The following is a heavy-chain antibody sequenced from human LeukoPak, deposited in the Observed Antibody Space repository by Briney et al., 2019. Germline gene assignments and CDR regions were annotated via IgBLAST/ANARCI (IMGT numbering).Heavy chain of an antibody. D-gene: IGHD6-19*01. CDR2: IYSGGST. CDR3: ATSGWYQGIDY. V-gene: IGHV3-53*01. CDR1: GFTVSSNY. Sequence: GGSLRLPCAASGFTVSSNYMSWVCQAPGKGLEWVSVIYSGGSTYYADSVKGRFTISRDNSKNTLYLQMNSLRAEDTAVYYCATSGWYQGIDYWGQGTLVTVSS. J-gene: IGHJ4*02.